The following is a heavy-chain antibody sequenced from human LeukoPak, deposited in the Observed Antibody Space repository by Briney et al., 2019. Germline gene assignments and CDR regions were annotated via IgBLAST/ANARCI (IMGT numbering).Heavy chain of an antibody. V-gene: IGHV3-33*01. J-gene: IGHJ4*02. CDR2: IWSDGSNN. CDR3: ARCYGGGCYFDY. CDR1: RFTYSIYD. D-gene: IGHD2-15*01. Sequence: GGSLRLSCVASRFTYSIYDMHRVRQAPGKGLEWVALIWSDGSNNYYADSVKGRFTISRDNFKNTLSLQMNSLRAEDTAVYYCARCYGGGCYFDYWGQGTLVSVPS.